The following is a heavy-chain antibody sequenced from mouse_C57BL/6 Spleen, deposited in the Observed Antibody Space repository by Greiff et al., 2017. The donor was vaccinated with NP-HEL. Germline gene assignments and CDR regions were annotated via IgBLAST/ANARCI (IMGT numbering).Heavy chain of an antibody. Sequence: EVQLVESGGGLVKPGGSLKLSCAASGFTFSSYAMSWVRQTPEKRLEWVATISDGGSYTYYPANVKGRFTISRDNAKNNLYLQMSHLKSEDTAMYYCARERDYDYPSCALDDWGTGTSVTVSS. J-gene: IGHJ1*03. D-gene: IGHD2-4*01. V-gene: IGHV5-4*01. CDR3: ARERDYDYPSCALDD. CDR1: GFTFSSYA. CDR2: ISDGGSYT.